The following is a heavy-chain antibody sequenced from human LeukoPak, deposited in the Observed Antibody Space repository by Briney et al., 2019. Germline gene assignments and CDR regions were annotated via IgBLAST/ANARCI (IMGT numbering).Heavy chain of an antibody. V-gene: IGHV3-21*01. J-gene: IGHJ4*02. Sequence: GGSLRLSCAASGFTFSTYSMNWVRQAPGKGLEWVSSISSSSSYIYYADSVKGRFTISRDNAKNSLYLQMNSLRAEDTAVYYCAKWDSSGFWSGYTYYFDNWGQGTLVTVSS. CDR2: ISSSSSYI. CDR1: GFTFSTYS. D-gene: IGHD3-3*01. CDR3: AKWDSSGFWSGYTYYFDN.